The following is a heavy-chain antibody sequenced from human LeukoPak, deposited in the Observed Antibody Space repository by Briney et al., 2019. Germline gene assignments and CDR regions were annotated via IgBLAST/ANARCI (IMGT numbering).Heavy chain of an antibody. Sequence: GESLKISCKGSGYSFTSYWIGWVRQMPGKGLELMGIIYPGDSDTRYSPSFQGPVTISADKSINTAYLQWSSLKASDTAMCYCAAGGTTWLFDYWGQGTLVTVSS. D-gene: IGHD4-17*01. CDR2: IYPGDSDT. V-gene: IGHV5-51*01. CDR1: GYSFTSYW. J-gene: IGHJ4*02. CDR3: AAGGTTWLFDY.